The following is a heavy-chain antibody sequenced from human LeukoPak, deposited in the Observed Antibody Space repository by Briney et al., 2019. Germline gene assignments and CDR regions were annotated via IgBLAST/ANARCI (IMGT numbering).Heavy chain of an antibody. CDR2: INHSGST. D-gene: IGHD6-13*01. J-gene: IGHJ3*02. CDR3: ARHRLRSSWLNDAFDI. CDR1: GGSFSGYY. Sequence: SETLSLTCAVYGGSFSGYYWSWIRQPPGKGLEWIGEINHSGSTNYNPSLKSRVTISVDTSKNQFSLKLSSVTAADTAVYYCARHRLRSSWLNDAFDIWGQGTMVTVSS. V-gene: IGHV4-34*01.